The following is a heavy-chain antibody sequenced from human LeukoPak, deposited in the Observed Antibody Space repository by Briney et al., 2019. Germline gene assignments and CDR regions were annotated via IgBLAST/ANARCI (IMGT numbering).Heavy chain of an antibody. V-gene: IGHV3-30-3*01. CDR3: ARPDGYNLLSELDA. D-gene: IGHD5-24*01. CDR1: GFTFSSYA. CDR2: ISYDGSNK. Sequence: GRSLRLSCAASGFTFSSYAMHWVRQAPGKGLEWVAVISYDGSNKYYADSVKGRFTISRDNSKNTLYLQMNSLRIDDTAVYYCARPDGYNLLSELDAWGQGTRVTVSS. J-gene: IGHJ5*02.